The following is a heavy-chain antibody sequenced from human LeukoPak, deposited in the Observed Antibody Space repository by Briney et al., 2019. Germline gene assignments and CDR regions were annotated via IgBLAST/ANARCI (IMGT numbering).Heavy chain of an antibody. CDR1: GFTFNIDA. CDR3: ARGNPKYSSHRSYFDY. J-gene: IGHJ4*02. Sequence: GGSLRLSCAASGFTFNIDAMSWVRQAPGKGLEWVSAISNRGDHTYYADSVKGRFTISRDNSKNTLYLQINSLRAEDTAVYYCARGNPKYSSHRSYFDYWGQGTLVTVSS. D-gene: IGHD6-19*01. V-gene: IGHV3-23*01. CDR2: ISNRGDHT.